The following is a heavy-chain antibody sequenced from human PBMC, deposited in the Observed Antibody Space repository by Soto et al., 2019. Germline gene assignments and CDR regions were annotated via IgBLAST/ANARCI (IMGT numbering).Heavy chain of an antibody. D-gene: IGHD5-18*01. V-gene: IGHV3-7*01. J-gene: IGHJ4*02. CDR2: IKHYGTEK. Sequence: EVQVVESGGGLVQSGGSLRLSCAASGFTFINYWMSWVRQAPGKGLEWVANIKHYGTEKYDVDSVKGRFTISRDNAKNSVYLPMNSMNAEDTAGYDCARVRYYSKGSDFYYWGQGTLVTVSS. CDR1: GFTFINYW. CDR3: ARVRYYSKGSDFYY.